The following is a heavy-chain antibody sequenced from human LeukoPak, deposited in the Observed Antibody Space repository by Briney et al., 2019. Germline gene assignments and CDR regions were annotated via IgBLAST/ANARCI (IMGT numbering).Heavy chain of an antibody. CDR3: ASSISSWYGAGY. CDR1: GFSVSSNY. CDR2: IYSGGTT. V-gene: IGHV3-53*01. Sequence: GGSLRLSCAASGFSVSSNYISWVRQAPGKGLEWVCVIYSGGTTYYADSVNGRFTISRDNSKNTLYLQMNSLRAEDTAVYYCASSISSWYGAGYCGQGTLVTVSS. J-gene: IGHJ4*02. D-gene: IGHD6-13*01.